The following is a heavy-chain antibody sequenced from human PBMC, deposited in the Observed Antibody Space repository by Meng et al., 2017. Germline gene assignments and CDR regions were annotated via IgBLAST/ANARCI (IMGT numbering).Heavy chain of an antibody. CDR2: ISYDGSNK. CDR3: ARELYLAEFDP. D-gene: IGHD2-2*02. V-gene: IGHV3-30*01. J-gene: IGHJ5*02. Sequence: QVHAGGFGGGGVQPRRVLRLSCAASGFTFSSYAMHWVRQAPGKGLEWVAVISYDGSNKYYADSVKGRFTISRDNSKNTLYLQMNSLRAEDTAVYYCARELYLAEFDPWGQGTLVTASS. CDR1: GFTFSSYA.